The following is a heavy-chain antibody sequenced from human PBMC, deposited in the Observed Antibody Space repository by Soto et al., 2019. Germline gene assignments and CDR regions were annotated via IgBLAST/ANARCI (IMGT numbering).Heavy chain of an antibody. CDR2: MKPNSGNT. CDR1: GYTFTSYD. Sequence: QVQLVQSGAEVKKPGASVKVSCKASGYTFTSYDINWVRQATGQGLEWMGWMKPNSGNTGYAQKFQGRVTMTRKTCISTGYMELSSLRSEDTAVYYCASGYYDSSGYYDYWGQGTLVTVSS. J-gene: IGHJ4*02. CDR3: ASGYYDSSGYYDY. V-gene: IGHV1-8*01. D-gene: IGHD3-22*01.